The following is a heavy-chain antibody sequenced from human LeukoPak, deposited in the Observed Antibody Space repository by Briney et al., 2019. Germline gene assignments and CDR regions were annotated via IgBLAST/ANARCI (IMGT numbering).Heavy chain of an antibody. J-gene: IGHJ4*02. D-gene: IGHD3-10*01. V-gene: IGHV3-30*04. CDR2: ISYDGNKQ. Sequence: GRSLRLSCAASGFTFKSYAMHWVRQAPGKALEWVAIISYDGNKQHYAESVKGRFTISSGSSRNTLFLQMNSLRAEDTAVYYCARDSIAYGSGSYLHSWGQGTLVTVSS. CDR3: ARDSIAYGSGSYLHS. CDR1: GFTFKSYA.